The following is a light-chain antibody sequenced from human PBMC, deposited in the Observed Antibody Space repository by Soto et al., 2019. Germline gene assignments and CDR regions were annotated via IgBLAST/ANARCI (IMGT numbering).Light chain of an antibody. CDR3: QQTYNIPRPS. CDR2: AAS. J-gene: IGKJ4*01. Sequence: DIQMTQSPSSLSASVGDRVTITCRASQSISSYLNWYQQKPGKAPKLLIYAASSLHSGVPSRFSGGGSGTDFTLTITSLRPEDSATYYCQQTYNIPRPSFCGGTMV. V-gene: IGKV1-39*01. CDR1: QSISSY.